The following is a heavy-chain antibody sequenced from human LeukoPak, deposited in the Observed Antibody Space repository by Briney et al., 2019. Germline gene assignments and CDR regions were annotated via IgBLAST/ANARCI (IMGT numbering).Heavy chain of an antibody. D-gene: IGHD5-12*01. Sequence: SETLSLTCTVPGGSINSYHWSWIRQPPGKGLEWIGCIFDTGNTNYNPSLKSRVTMSLDTSKNRFSLRLNSVTAADTALYYCATDSGYYKWDYWGQGTLVTVSS. CDR3: ATDSGYYKWDY. CDR2: IFDTGNT. J-gene: IGHJ4*02. V-gene: IGHV4-59*12. CDR1: GGSINSYH.